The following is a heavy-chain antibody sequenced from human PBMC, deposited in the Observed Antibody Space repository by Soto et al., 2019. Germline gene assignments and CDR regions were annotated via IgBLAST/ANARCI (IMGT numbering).Heavy chain of an antibody. J-gene: IGHJ3*02. D-gene: IGHD2-21*02. CDR3: ARENMNDRTAVPEI. CDR1: GYTFTSYF. CDR2: INPNSGRP. V-gene: IGHV1-46*01. Sequence: ASVKVSCKASGYTFTSYFIHWVRQAPGQGLEWMGLINPNSGRPNYAQKFQDRVIMTRDTSTTAVYMEFSSVISEDTAIYYCARENMNDRTAVPEIWGQGTMVTVSS.